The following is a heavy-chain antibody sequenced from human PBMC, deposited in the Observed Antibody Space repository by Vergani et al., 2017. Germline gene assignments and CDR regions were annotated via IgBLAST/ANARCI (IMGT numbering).Heavy chain of an antibody. Sequence: QVQLQQWGAGLLKPSETLSLSCAVYGGSFSGYSWSWIRQPPGKGLEWIGEINHSGSTNYNPSLKSRVTISVDTSKNQFSLKLSSVTAADTAVYYCARDRGGGYSSGWYRYWGQGTLVTVSS. J-gene: IGHJ4*02. D-gene: IGHD6-19*01. CDR2: INHSGST. CDR3: ARDRGGGYSSGWYRY. V-gene: IGHV4-34*01. CDR1: GGSFSGYS.